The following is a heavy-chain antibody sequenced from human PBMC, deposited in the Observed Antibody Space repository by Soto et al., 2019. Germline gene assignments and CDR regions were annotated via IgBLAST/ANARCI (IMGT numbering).Heavy chain of an antibody. J-gene: IGHJ4*02. CDR3: ARDRARITMVRGVTYFDY. D-gene: IGHD3-10*01. CDR2: IIPILGIA. V-gene: IGHV1-69*08. Sequence: QVQLVQSGAEVKKPGSSVKVSCKASGGTFSSYTISWVRQAPGQGLEWMGRIIPILGIANYAQKFQGRVTITADKSTSTAYMELSSLGSEDTAVYYCARDRARITMVRGVTYFDYWGQGTLVTVSS. CDR1: GGTFSSYT.